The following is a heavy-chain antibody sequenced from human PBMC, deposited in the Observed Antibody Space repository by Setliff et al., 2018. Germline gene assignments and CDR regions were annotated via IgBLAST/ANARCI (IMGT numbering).Heavy chain of an antibody. J-gene: IGHJ4*02. CDR1: GFTFSSYT. V-gene: IGHV3-21*01. Sequence: GESLKISCAASGFTFSSYTMNWVRQAPGQGLEWVSSIDSSSTWIYYADSVKGRFTISRDNAKNSLYLQMSSLRAEDTATYYCARGQQWELLPPYFDYWGRGTLVTVSS. CDR2: IDSSSTWI. CDR3: ARGQQWELLPPYFDY. D-gene: IGHD1-26*01.